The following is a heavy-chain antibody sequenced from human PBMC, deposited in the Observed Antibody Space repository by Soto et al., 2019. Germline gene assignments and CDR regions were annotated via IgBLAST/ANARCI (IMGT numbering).Heavy chain of an antibody. V-gene: IGHV3-23*01. Sequence: EVQLLESGGGLVQPGGSLRLSCAASGFTFGIYAMGWVRQAQGKGLEWVSSINGGGTSTYYADCVKGRFTVYRDNSKNTMFLQMDSLRAEDTAVFYCAKLDSVDVYYYYYHAMDVWGQGTTVTVSS. D-gene: IGHD5-12*01. CDR3: AKLDSVDVYYYYYHAMDV. CDR2: INGGGTST. J-gene: IGHJ6*02. CDR1: GFTFGIYA.